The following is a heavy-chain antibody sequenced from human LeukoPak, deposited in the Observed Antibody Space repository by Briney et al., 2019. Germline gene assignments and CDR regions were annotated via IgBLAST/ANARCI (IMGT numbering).Heavy chain of an antibody. CDR2: IKSKTDGGTT. D-gene: IGHD3-10*02. CDR3: TTDDVDYYYGMDV. Sequence: GGSLRLSCAASGFTFSNAWMSWLRQAPGKGLEWVGRIKSKTDGGTTDYAAPVKGRFTISRDDSKNTLYLQMNSLKTEDTAVYYCTTDDVDYYYGMDVWGQGTTVTVSS. CDR1: GFTFSNAW. V-gene: IGHV3-15*01. J-gene: IGHJ6*02.